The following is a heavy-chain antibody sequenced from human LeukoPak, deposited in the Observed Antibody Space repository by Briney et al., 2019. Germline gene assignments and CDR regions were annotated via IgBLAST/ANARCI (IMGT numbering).Heavy chain of an antibody. CDR2: INHSGST. Sequence: SETLSLTCAVYGGSFSGYYWSWIRQPPGKGLEWIGEINHSGSTNYNPSLMSRVTISVDTSKNQFSLKLSSVTAADTAVYFCARQNYGSAPLRYWGQGTLVTVSS. CDR1: GGSFSGYY. J-gene: IGHJ4*02. D-gene: IGHD3-10*01. V-gene: IGHV4-34*01. CDR3: ARQNYGSAPLRY.